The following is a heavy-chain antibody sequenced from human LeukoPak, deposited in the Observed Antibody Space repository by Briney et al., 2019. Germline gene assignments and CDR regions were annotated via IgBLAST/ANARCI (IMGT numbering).Heavy chain of an antibody. J-gene: IGHJ4*02. CDR3: ARTISYFDY. D-gene: IGHD5-24*01. Sequence: GGSLRLSCAASGFIFSSYWMYWVRQAPGKGLVWVSRINSDGTSTTYADSVKGRFTISRDNAKNTVFLQMSSLTVEDTAVYYCARTISYFDYWGRGTLVTVSS. V-gene: IGHV3-74*01. CDR2: INSDGTST. CDR1: GFIFSSYW.